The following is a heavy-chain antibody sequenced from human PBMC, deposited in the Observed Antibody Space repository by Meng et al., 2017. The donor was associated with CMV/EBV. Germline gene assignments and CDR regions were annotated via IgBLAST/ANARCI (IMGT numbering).Heavy chain of an antibody. J-gene: IGHJ6*02. V-gene: IGHV3-21*01. CDR1: GFTFSSYS. Sequence: GGSLRLSCAASGFTFSSYSMNWVRQAPGKGLEWVSSISSSSSYIYYADSVKGRFTISRDNAKNSLYLQMNSLRAEDTAVYYCARDMGPPGRFLEWLDPDYYYYGMDVWGQGTTVTVSS. CDR2: ISSSSSYI. CDR3: ARDMGPPGRFLEWLDPDYYYYGMDV. D-gene: IGHD3-3*01.